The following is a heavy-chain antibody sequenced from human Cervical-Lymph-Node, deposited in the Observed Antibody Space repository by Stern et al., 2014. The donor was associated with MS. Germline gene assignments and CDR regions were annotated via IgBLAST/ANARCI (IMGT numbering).Heavy chain of an antibody. CDR3: ARGIVSNRPAATLHNLFDP. CDR2: IIPIIGLP. D-gene: IGHD2-15*01. Sequence: VQLGESEADVKKPGSSVKVSCKASGGTFSSSYAVSWVRQAPGQGLEWMGRIIPIIGLPNYAQKFQSRLTITAANSTSTVYMELTSLTPEDTAVYYCARGIVSNRPAATLHNLFDPWGQGTLVTVSS. CDR1: GGTFSSSYA. J-gene: IGHJ5*02. V-gene: IGHV1-69*04.